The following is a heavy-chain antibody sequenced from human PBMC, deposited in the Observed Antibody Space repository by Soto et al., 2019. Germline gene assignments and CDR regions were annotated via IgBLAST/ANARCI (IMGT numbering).Heavy chain of an antibody. CDR1: GYTFTSYA. CDR2: INAGNGNT. D-gene: IGHD2-21*02. Sequence: QVQLVQSGAEEKKPGASVKVSCKASGYTFTSYAMHWVRQAPGQRLEWMGWINAGNGNTKYSQTFQGRVTITRDTSASTAYMALSSLRSEDTAVYYCARAWVVVTAPDYWGQGTLVTVSS. CDR3: ARAWVVVTAPDY. V-gene: IGHV1-3*05. J-gene: IGHJ4*02.